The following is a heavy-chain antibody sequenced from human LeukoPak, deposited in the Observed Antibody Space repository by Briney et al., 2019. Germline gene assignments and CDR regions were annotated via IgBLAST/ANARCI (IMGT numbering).Heavy chain of an antibody. V-gene: IGHV3-30*18. Sequence: GRSLRLSCAASGFTFSSYGIHWVRQVPDKGLEWVAVISYVGSNKYYAGCVKGRFTISRDNSKTPLYLQMNSLRAEDTAVYYCAKVGGVLWFGELLAPPDYWGQGTLVTVSS. CDR1: GFTFSSYG. J-gene: IGHJ4*02. CDR2: ISYVGSNK. CDR3: AKVGGVLWFGELLAPPDY. D-gene: IGHD3-10*01.